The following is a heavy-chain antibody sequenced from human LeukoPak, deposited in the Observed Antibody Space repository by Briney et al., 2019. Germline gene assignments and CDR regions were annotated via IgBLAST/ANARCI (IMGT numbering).Heavy chain of an antibody. J-gene: IGHJ6*03. CDR3: ARECYDFWSGHKTGYYYYMDV. CDR2: IWYDGSNK. D-gene: IGHD3-3*01. CDR1: GFTLSSYG. V-gene: IGHV3-33*01. Sequence: GGSLRLSCAASGFTLSSYGMHWVRQAPGKGLEWVAVIWYDGSNKYYADSVKGRFTISRDNSKNTLYLQMNSLRAEDTAVYYCARECYDFWSGHKTGYYYYMDVWGKGTTVTVSS.